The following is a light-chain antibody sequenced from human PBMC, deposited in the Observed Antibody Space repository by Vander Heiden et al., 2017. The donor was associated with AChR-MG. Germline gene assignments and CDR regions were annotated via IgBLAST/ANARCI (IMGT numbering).Light chain of an antibody. Sequence: DIVMTQSPDSLAVSLGERATINCKSSQSVLYSSKNKNYLAWYQQKPGQPPKLLIYWASTREYGVPDRFSGSGSGKDFTLTSSSLQDEDVAVYYWQQDYSSWTFGQGTKVEIK. CDR2: WAS. J-gene: IGKJ1*01. V-gene: IGKV4-1*01. CDR1: QSVLYSSKNKNY. CDR3: QQDYSSWT.